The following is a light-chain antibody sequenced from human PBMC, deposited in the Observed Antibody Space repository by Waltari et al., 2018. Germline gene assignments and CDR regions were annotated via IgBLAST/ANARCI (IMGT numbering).Light chain of an antibody. CDR1: QGTNNY. Sequence: DIQLTQSPSFLSASVGDSVTITCRASQGTNNYLAWYQQKPGKAPNLLIYGTPTLQSGVRSRFSGSQSGTEFTLTISSLQPEDFATYDCQQFKSFLFTFGQGTRLDIK. CDR3: QQFKSFLFT. CDR2: GTP. V-gene: IGKV1-9*01. J-gene: IGKJ5*01.